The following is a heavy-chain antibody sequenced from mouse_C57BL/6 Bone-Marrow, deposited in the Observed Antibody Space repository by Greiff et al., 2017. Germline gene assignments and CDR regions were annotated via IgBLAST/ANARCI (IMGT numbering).Heavy chain of an antibody. J-gene: IGHJ4*01. CDR2: IWRGGST. CDR3: AKKDYDYDEAMDY. V-gene: IGHV2-5*01. CDR1: GFSLTSYG. D-gene: IGHD2-4*01. Sequence: QVQLQQSGPGLVQPSQSLSITCTVSGFSLTSYGVHWVRQSPGKGLEWLGVIWRGGSTDYNAAFMSRLSITKDNSKSQVFFKMNSLQADDTAIYYCAKKDYDYDEAMDYWGQGTSVTVSS.